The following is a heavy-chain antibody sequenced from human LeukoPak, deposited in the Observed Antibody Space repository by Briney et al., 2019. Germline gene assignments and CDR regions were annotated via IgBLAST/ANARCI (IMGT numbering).Heavy chain of an antibody. D-gene: IGHD3-22*01. V-gene: IGHV3-48*01. CDR3: ARDWKEHYYDSSGYEFDY. CDR1: GFTFSSYW. CDR2: ISSSSSTI. J-gene: IGHJ4*02. Sequence: GGSLRLSCAASGFTFSSYWMSWVRQAPGKGLEWVSYISSSSSTIYYADSVKGRFTISRDNAKNSLYLQMNSLRAEDTAVYYCARDWKEHYYDSSGYEFDYWGQGTLVTVSS.